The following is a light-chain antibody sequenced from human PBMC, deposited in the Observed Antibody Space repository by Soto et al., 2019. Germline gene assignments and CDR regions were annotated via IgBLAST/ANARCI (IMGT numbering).Light chain of an antibody. CDR1: QSVSNNY. J-gene: IGKJ3*01. CDR3: QQYNNWPPFT. Sequence: EIVLTQSPGTLSLSPGERATLSCRASQSVSNNYLAWYQQKPGQAPRLLIYGASNRATGIPDRFSGSGSGTDFTLTISRLEPEDFAVYHCQQYNNWPPFTFGPGTKVDIK. V-gene: IGKV3-20*01. CDR2: GAS.